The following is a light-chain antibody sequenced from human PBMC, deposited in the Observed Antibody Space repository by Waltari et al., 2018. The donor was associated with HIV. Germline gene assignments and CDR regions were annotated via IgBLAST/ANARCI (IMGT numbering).Light chain of an antibody. CDR1: SGHVASYNL. V-gene: IGLV2-23*02. Sequence: QSALTQPASVSGSPGQSITISCTGNSGHVASYNLVSWYQQHPDKAPKLIIYEVTKRPSGISTRFSGSKSGNTASLTISGLQSEDEADYYCCSYAGTNAFVAFGGGTKLTVL. CDR3: CSYAGTNAFVA. CDR2: EVT. J-gene: IGLJ2*01.